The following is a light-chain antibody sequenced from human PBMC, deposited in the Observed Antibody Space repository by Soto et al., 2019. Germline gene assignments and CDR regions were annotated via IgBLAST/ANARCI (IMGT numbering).Light chain of an antibody. J-gene: IGKJ5*01. CDR2: GVS. CDR1: QSINRH. Sequence: IVLTQSPATLSLSQGERATLSCRASQSINRHLAWYRQKPGQAPKFLIYGVSSRATGIPDRFSGSGSGTDFTLTISRLEPEDFAVYHCQQYGSSPLITFGQGTRLEIK. CDR3: QQYGSSPLIT. V-gene: IGKV3-20*01.